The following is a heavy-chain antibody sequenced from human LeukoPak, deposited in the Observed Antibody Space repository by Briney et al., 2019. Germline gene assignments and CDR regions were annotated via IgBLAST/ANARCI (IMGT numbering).Heavy chain of an antibody. CDR2: ITGGSADT. D-gene: IGHD6-6*01. V-gene: IGHV3-23*01. Sequence: GGSLRLSCAASGFTFSSSAMSWVRQAPGKGLEWVSIITGGSADTYYADSVRGRFTISRDNSKNTLYLQMNSLGAEDSAVYYCAEGAAARSYVYFDYWGQGTLVTVSS. CDR1: GFTFSSSA. J-gene: IGHJ4*02. CDR3: AEGAAARSYVYFDY.